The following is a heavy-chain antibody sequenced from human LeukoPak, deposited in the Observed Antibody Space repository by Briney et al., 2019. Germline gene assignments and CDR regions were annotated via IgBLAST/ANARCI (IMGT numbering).Heavy chain of an antibody. V-gene: IGHV4-4*02. Sequence: PSGTLSLTCTVSGDSINSLDLWSWVRQPPGKGLEWIGEMYLSGTTHSNPSVKSRVTISIDKSKNQFFLNLSSVTAADTAVYYCARQDAFGGVIAIDYWGQGTLVTVSS. J-gene: IGHJ4*02. CDR1: GDSINSLDL. D-gene: IGHD3-16*02. CDR2: MYLSGTT. CDR3: ARQDAFGGVIAIDY.